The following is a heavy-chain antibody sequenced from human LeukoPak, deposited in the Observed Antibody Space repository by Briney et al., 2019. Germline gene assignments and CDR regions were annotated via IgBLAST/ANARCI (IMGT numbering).Heavy chain of an antibody. D-gene: IGHD3-22*01. CDR1: GFTFDDYA. V-gene: IGHV3-9*01. J-gene: IGHJ4*02. Sequence: PGRSLRLSCAASGFTFDDYAMHWVRQAPGKGLEWVSGISWNSGSIGYADSVKGRFTISRDNAKNSLYLQMNSLRAEDTALYYCAKGFMIVVEAPFDYWGQGTLVTVSS. CDR3: AKGFMIVVEAPFDY. CDR2: ISWNSGSI.